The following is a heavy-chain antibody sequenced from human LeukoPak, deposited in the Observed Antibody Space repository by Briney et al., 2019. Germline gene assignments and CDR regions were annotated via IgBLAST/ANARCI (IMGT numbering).Heavy chain of an antibody. V-gene: IGHV3-21*01. CDR1: GFTFSSYA. CDR2: ISSSSSYI. J-gene: IGHJ4*02. D-gene: IGHD3-3*01. CDR3: ARDNGYYFDY. Sequence: GGSLRLSCAASGFTFSSYAMSWVRQAPGKGLEWVSSISSSSSYIYYADSVKGRFTISRDNAKNSLYLQMNSLRAEDTAVYYCARDNGYYFDYWGQGTLVTVSS.